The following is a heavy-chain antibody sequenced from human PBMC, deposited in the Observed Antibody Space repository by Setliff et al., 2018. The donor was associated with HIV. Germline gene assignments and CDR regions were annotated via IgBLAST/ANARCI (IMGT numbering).Heavy chain of an antibody. Sequence: SETLSLTCAVSGVSINSGTYYTYYWTWIRQPAGKGLEWIGHIHTSGSTHYNPSLKSRVTVSVDTSKDEISLKLNSVTAADTAIYYCARHWSTVAFDYWGRGTLVTVSS. CDR3: ARHWSTVAFDY. D-gene: IGHD3-3*01. CDR2: IHTSGST. J-gene: IGHJ4*02. CDR1: GVSINSGTYYTYY. V-gene: IGHV4-61*09.